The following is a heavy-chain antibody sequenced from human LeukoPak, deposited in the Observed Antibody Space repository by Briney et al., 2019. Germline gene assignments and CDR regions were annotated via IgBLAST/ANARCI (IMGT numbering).Heavy chain of an antibody. Sequence: GGSLRLSCAASGFTVSRNNMNWVRQAPGKGLEWVSVIYSGGNTYYADSVKDRFTISRDKSKNTLYLQMSGPRTDDTAVYYCARDTENSTYGWGAFDIWAQGTMVTVSS. CDR1: GFTVSRNN. V-gene: IGHV3-66*01. CDR2: IYSGGNT. CDR3: ARDTENSTYGWGAFDI. J-gene: IGHJ3*02. D-gene: IGHD2/OR15-2a*01.